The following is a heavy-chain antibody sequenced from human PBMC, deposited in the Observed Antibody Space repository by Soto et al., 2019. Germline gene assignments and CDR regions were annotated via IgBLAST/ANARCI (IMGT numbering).Heavy chain of an antibody. J-gene: IGHJ3*02. V-gene: IGHV4-30-4*01. CDR3: ARETYYYDSSGNDDAFDI. Sequence: SETLSLTCTVSGGSISSGDYYWSWIRQPPGKGLEWIGYIYYSGSTYYNPSLTSRVTISVDTSKNQFSLKLSSVTAADTAVYYCARETYYYDSSGNDDAFDIWGQGTMVTVSS. D-gene: IGHD3-22*01. CDR1: GGSISSGDYY. CDR2: IYYSGST.